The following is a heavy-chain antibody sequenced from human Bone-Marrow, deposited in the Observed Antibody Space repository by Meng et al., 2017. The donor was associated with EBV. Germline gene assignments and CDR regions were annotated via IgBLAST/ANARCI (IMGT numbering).Heavy chain of an antibody. Sequence: QVQLVQSGAEVKKPGASVKVSCKASGYTFTGYYMHWVRQAPGQGLEWMGRINPNSGGTNYAQKLQGRVTMTTDTSTSTAYMELRSLRSDDTAVYYCARDRDDLWFDPWGQGTLVTVSS. CDR2: INPNSGGT. V-gene: IGHV1-2*06. D-gene: IGHD3-10*01. J-gene: IGHJ5*02. CDR1: GYTFTGYY. CDR3: ARDRDDLWFDP.